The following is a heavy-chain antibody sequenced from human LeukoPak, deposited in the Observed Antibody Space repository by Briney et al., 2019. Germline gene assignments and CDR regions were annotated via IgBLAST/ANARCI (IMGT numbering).Heavy chain of an antibody. D-gene: IGHD3-10*01. V-gene: IGHV4-39*01. Sequence: PSETLSLICTVSGGSISSSSYYWGWIRQPPGKGLEWIGSIYYSGSTYYNPSLKSRVTISVDTSKNQFSLKLSSVTAADTAVYYCARYSPSPKRGSGVDYWGQGTLVTVSS. CDR3: ARYSPSPKRGSGVDY. CDR2: IYYSGST. J-gene: IGHJ4*02. CDR1: GGSISSSSYY.